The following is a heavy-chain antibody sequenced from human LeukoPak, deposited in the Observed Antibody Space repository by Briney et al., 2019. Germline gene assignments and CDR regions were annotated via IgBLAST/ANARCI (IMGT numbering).Heavy chain of an antibody. CDR1: GFTFSSYW. CDR3: ARESSGSGWPDYYYYYMDV. J-gene: IGHJ6*03. D-gene: IGHD6-19*01. Sequence: GGSLRLSCAASGFTFSSYWMSWVRQAPGKGLEWVANIKQDGSEKYYVDSVKGRFTISRDNAKNSLYLQMNSLRAEDTAVYYCARESSGSGWPDYYYYYMDVWGKGTTVTVSS. CDR2: IKQDGSEK. V-gene: IGHV3-7*01.